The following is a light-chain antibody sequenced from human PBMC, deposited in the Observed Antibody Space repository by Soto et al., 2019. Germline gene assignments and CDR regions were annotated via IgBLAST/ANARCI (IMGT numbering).Light chain of an antibody. J-gene: IGKJ1*01. Sequence: DIVMTQSPDSLAVSLGERATINCKSSQSVLYSSNNKNYLAWYQQKPGQPPTLLIDWASTRESGVPDRFSGSGSGTDFTLTISSLQAEDVAVYYCQQSYSTPRTFGQGTKVDIK. CDR1: QSVLYSSNNKNY. CDR2: WAS. CDR3: QQSYSTPRT. V-gene: IGKV4-1*01.